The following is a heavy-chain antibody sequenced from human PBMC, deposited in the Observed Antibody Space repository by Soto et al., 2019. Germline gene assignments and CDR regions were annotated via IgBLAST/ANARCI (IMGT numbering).Heavy chain of an antibody. Sequence: GGSLSLSCAASGFTFSSYGMHWVRQAPGKGLEWVAVISYDGSNKYYADSVKGRFTISRDNSKNTLYLQMNSLRAEDTAVYYCAKDPNDFWASNWFDPWGQGTLVTVSS. J-gene: IGHJ5*02. CDR1: GFTFSSYG. CDR3: AKDPNDFWASNWFDP. CDR2: ISYDGSNK. D-gene: IGHD3-3*01. V-gene: IGHV3-30*18.